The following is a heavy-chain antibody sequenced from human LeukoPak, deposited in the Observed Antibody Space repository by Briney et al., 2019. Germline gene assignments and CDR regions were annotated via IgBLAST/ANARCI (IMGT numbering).Heavy chain of an antibody. Sequence: ASVKVSCKASGGTFSSYAISWVRQAPGKGLEWMGGFDPEDGETIYAQKFQGRVTMTEDTSTDTAYMELSSLKDTAVYYCATLGLSAFDIWGQGTMVTVSS. D-gene: IGHD1-26*01. V-gene: IGHV1-24*01. CDR1: GGTFSSYA. CDR3: ATLGLSAFDI. CDR2: FDPEDGET. J-gene: IGHJ3*02.